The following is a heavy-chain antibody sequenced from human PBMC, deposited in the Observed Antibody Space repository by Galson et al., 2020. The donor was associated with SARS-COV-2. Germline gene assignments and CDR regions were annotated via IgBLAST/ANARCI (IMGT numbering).Heavy chain of an antibody. D-gene: IGHD6-19*01. CDR2: TYYRSKWYN. CDR3: ARDPVSSGWDLGDYYYYGMDV. J-gene: IGHJ6*02. Sequence: SQTLSLTCALPGDSVSSNSAAWNWIRQSPSRGIEWLGRTYYRSKWYNDYAVSVKSRITINPDTSKNQFSLQLNSVTPEDTAVYYCARDPVSSGWDLGDYYYYGMDVWGQGTTVTVSS. V-gene: IGHV6-1*01. CDR1: GDSVSSNSAA.